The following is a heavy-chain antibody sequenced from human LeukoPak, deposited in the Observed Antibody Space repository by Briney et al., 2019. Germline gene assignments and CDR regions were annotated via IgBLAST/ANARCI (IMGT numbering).Heavy chain of an antibody. D-gene: IGHD4-17*01. V-gene: IGHV3-7*01. Sequence: PGGSLRPSCAASGFSMSSYWMSWVRQAPGKGLEWMANIKQDGSEKYYVDSVKGRFTTSRDNAKSSLYLQMNSLRAENTAVYYCARGNYFGDYVGVGIYFDYWGQGNLVTVSS. CDR3: ARGNYFGDYVGVGIYFDY. J-gene: IGHJ4*02. CDR2: IKQDGSEK. CDR1: GFSMSSYW.